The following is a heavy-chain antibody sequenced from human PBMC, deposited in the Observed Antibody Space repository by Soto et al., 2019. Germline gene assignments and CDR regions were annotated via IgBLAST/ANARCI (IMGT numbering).Heavy chain of an antibody. CDR3: VRGVVVVVGSTAENFDH. V-gene: IGHV3-48*02. Sequence: PGGSLRLSCVTSGFTFTKYSMNWVRQAPGKGLEWVSYISYSGETKYYADSLKGRYAISRDDAKNSVYLQMNSLRDEDTAFYYCVRGVVVVVGSTAENFDHWGQGTLVTVS. J-gene: IGHJ4*02. CDR1: GFTFTKYS. CDR2: ISYSGETK. D-gene: IGHD2-15*01.